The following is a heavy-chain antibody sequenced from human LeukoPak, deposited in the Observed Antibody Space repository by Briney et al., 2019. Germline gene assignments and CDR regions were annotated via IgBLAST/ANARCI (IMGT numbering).Heavy chain of an antibody. V-gene: IGHV3-30*18. CDR1: GFTFSTYG. Sequence: PERSLRLSCAASGFTFSTYGMHWVRQAPGKGLEWVAVISHDGSDKYYAGSVKGRFTISRDNSKNTLYLQMNSLRAEDTAVYYCAKSTISGYYYPAGVDYWGQGTLVTVSS. CDR3: AKSTISGYYYPAGVDY. J-gene: IGHJ4*02. CDR2: ISHDGSDK. D-gene: IGHD3-22*01.